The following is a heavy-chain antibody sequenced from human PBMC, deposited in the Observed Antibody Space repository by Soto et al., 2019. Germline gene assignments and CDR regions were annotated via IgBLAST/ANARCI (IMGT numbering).Heavy chain of an antibody. D-gene: IGHD3-10*01. V-gene: IGHV1-18*01. J-gene: IGHJ6*03. CDR3: PRMLRGSNPDYYHYMDV. Sequence: QVQLVQSGGEVKKPGASVKVSCKASGYTFTSHGISWVRQAPGQGPEWMGWISAHNGDTNYAQKLQGRVTVTSDTSTSTAYMELRSLRSEDTAVYYCPRMLRGSNPDYYHYMDVWGKWTTVTVSS. CDR1: GYTFTSHG. CDR2: ISAHNGDT.